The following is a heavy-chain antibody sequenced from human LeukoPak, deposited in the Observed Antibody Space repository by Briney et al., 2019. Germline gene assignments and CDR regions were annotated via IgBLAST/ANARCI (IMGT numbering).Heavy chain of an antibody. CDR2: IIPIFGTA. Sequence: SVTVSCKASGGTFSSYAISWVRQAPGQGLEWMGGIIPIFGTANYAQKFQGRVTITADESTSTAYMELSSLRSEDTAVYYCASSYDYVWGSYVSYGMDDWGQGTTVTVSS. J-gene: IGHJ6*02. CDR3: ASSYDYVWGSYVSYGMDD. V-gene: IGHV1-69*13. D-gene: IGHD3-16*01. CDR1: GGTFSSYA.